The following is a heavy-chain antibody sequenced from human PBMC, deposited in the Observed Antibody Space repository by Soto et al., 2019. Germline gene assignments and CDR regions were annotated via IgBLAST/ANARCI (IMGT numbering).Heavy chain of an antibody. D-gene: IGHD3-9*01. V-gene: IGHV4-59*01. J-gene: IGHJ4*02. CDR3: AKGGFYWYYFDS. CDR2: IYYSGST. CDR1: GASISSYY. Sequence: PSETLCLTCTVSGASISSYYWSWIRQPPGKGLEWIGYIYYSGSTNYNSSLKSRVTISLDTSKNQFSLKLATVTDADAPVYYGAKGGFYWYYFDSWGQGTLVTVSS.